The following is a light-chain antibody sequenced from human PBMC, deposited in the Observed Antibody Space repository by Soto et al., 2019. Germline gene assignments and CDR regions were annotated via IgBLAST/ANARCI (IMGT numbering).Light chain of an antibody. CDR1: QSISSY. V-gene: IGKV1-39*01. J-gene: IGKJ1*01. Sequence: DIQMTQSPSSLSASVGERVTITCRASQSISSYLNWYQQKPGKAPKLLIYAASSLQSGVPSRFSGSGSGTDFTLTISRLEPEDFAIYYCQQYAGSPRTFGQGTTVEVK. CDR3: QQYAGSPRT. CDR2: AAS.